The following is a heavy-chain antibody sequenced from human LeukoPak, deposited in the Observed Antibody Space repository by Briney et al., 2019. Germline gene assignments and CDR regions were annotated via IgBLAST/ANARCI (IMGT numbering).Heavy chain of an antibody. Sequence: GGSLRLSCAASGFIFSSYMMHWVRQAPGKGLEWVAVLSYDGNNNYYADSVKGRFIISRDNSKNTLYLQMNSLRAEDTAVYYCASLVFNDYSDYWGQGTLVTVSS. V-gene: IGHV3-30-3*01. CDR1: GFIFSSYM. CDR2: LSYDGNNN. J-gene: IGHJ4*02. CDR3: ASLVFNDYSDY. D-gene: IGHD2-15*01.